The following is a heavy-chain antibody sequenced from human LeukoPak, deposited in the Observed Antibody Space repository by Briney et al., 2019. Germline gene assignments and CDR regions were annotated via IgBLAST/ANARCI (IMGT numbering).Heavy chain of an antibody. J-gene: IGHJ4*02. D-gene: IGHD2-15*01. CDR3: ARGRDRLAVDY. CDR2: INHSGST. V-gene: IGHV4-34*01. Sequence: PSETLSLTCAVYGGSFSGYYWSWIRQPPGKGLGWIGEINHSGSTNYNPSLKSRVTISVDTSKNQFSLKLSSVTAADTAVYYCARGRDRLAVDYWGQGTLVTVSS. CDR1: GGSFSGYY.